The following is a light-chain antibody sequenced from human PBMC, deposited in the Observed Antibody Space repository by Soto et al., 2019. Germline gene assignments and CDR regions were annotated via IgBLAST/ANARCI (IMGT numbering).Light chain of an antibody. CDR1: QSVSSN. CDR3: QQYNRWPT. Sequence: EIVMTQSPATLSVSPGERATLSGRARQSVSSNFAWYQQKPGQAPRLLIYGASTRATGIPARFSGSGSGTVFTLTISSLQSEDFAVYYCQQYNRWPTFGQGTRLEIK. J-gene: IGKJ5*01. CDR2: GAS. V-gene: IGKV3-15*01.